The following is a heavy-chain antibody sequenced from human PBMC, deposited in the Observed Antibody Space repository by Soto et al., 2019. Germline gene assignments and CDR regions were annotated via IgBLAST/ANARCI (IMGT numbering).Heavy chain of an antibody. Sequence: EAQLVESGGGLVQPGGSLRLSCAASGFTFSNYEMHWVRQAPGKGLEYVSGISNNGAHTDYAQSVKGRFTISRDNSENTLYLQMGSLRAEDMALYYCARPGYGSRWPNVYMDVWGKGTTVTVSS. CDR3: ARPGYGSRWPNVYMDV. CDR1: GFTFSNYE. CDR2: ISNNGAHT. D-gene: IGHD6-13*01. J-gene: IGHJ6*03. V-gene: IGHV3-64*01.